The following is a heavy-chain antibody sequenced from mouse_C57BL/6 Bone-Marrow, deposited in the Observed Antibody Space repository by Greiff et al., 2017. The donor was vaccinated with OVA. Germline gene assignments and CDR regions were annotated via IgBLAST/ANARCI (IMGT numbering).Heavy chain of an antibody. J-gene: IGHJ3*01. CDR2: INPYNGGT. CDR1: GYTFTDYY. CDR3: ARAFAY. V-gene: IGHV1-19*01. Sequence: VPLHPSGPVLVTPVASLKMSFTSSGYTFTDYYMTWVKQSHGKSLEWIGVINPYNGGTSYNQKFKGKATLTVDKSSSTAYMELNSLTSEDSAVYYCARAFAYWGQGTLVTVSA.